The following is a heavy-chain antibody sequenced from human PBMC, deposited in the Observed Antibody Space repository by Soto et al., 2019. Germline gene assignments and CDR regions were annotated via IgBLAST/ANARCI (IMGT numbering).Heavy chain of an antibody. Sequence: SETLSLTCTVAGGSVSSETYYWSWIRQPPGKGLEWIGYIYYSGSTDYNPSLKSRVTISVDTSKNQFSLKPSSVTAADTAVYYCARRVSYYYYMDVWGKGTTVTVSS. J-gene: IGHJ6*03. CDR2: IYYSGST. CDR1: GGSVSSETYY. CDR3: ARRVSYYYYMDV. V-gene: IGHV4-61*01. D-gene: IGHD6-13*01.